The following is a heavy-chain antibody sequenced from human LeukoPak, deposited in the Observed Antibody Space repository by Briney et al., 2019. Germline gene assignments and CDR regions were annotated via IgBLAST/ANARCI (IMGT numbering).Heavy chain of an antibody. CDR1: GFTFSSYG. V-gene: IGHV3-30*03. J-gene: IGHJ4*02. Sequence: PGRSLRLSCAASGFTFSSYGMHWVRQAPGKGLEWVAVISYDGSNKYYADSVKGRFTISRDNSKNTLYLQMNSLRAEDTAVYYCAIRLIAVAGSVDRGQGTLVTVSS. D-gene: IGHD6-19*01. CDR3: AIRLIAVAGSVD. CDR2: ISYDGSNK.